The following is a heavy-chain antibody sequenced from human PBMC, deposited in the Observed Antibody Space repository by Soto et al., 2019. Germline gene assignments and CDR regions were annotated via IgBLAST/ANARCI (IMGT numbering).Heavy chain of an antibody. J-gene: IGHJ4*02. CDR3: ASERAYCSGGSCRSSPFDY. Sequence: GGSLRLSCAASGFTFSSYGMHWVRQAPGKGLEWVAVISYDGSNKYYADSVKGRFTISRDNSKNTLYLQMNSLRAEDTAVYYCASERAYCSGGSCRSSPFDYWGQGTLVTVSS. V-gene: IGHV3-30*03. CDR2: ISYDGSNK. CDR1: GFTFSSYG. D-gene: IGHD2-15*01.